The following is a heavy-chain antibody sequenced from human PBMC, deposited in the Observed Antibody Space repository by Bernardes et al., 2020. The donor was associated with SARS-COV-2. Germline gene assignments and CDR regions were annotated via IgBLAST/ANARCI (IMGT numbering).Heavy chain of an antibody. J-gene: IGHJ3*02. D-gene: IGHD3-22*01. CDR3: ARGIEDSRGYPAHFWNI. Sequence: ETLSLTCTVSGGSVSSSHWGWIRQPPGKELEYIGYTYYTGSTYYNPSLKSRLTISVDTSKNHFSLRLSSVTAADTAVYYCARGIEDSRGYPAHFWNIWGQGTLVAVSS. V-gene: IGHV4-59*08. CDR1: GGSVSSSH. CDR2: TYYTGST.